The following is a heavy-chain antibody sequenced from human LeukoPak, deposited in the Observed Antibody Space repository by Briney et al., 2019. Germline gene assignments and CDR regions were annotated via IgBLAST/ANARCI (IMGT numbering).Heavy chain of an antibody. V-gene: IGHV4-39*07. D-gene: IGHD3-3*01. J-gene: IGHJ6*03. CDR2: IYYSGRA. CDR1: GGSISSSDYY. CDR3: ARLAIWSGYRPRWYYYMDV. Sequence: SETLSLTCTVSGGSISSSDYYWGWIRQPPGKGLEWIGSIYYSGRAYYSPSLKSRVTLSVDTSQNQFSLKLSSVTAADTAVHYCARLAIWSGYRPRWYYYMDVWGKGTTVTVSS.